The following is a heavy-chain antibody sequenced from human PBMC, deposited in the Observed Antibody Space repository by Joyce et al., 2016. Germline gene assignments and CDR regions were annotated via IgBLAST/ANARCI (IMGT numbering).Heavy chain of an antibody. CDR3: GREPPGRAYCGAYCYFDY. CDR2: ISGNGAGK. Sequence: AASGFTFSDHAMHWVRQAPGKGLEYLAVISGNGAGKYYPDSVKGHLSISRDNSKTTVYLEMNSLGVEDTAVYLCGREPPGRAYCGAYCYFDYWGQGTLVTVSS. CDR1: GFTFSDHA. D-gene: IGHD2-21*01. J-gene: IGHJ4*02. V-gene: IGHV3-30-3*01.